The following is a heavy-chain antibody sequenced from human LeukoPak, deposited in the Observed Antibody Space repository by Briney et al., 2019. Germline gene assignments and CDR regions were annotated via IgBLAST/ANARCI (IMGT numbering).Heavy chain of an antibody. D-gene: IGHD4-17*01. V-gene: IGHV4-34*01. CDR1: GASFSNYY. J-gene: IGHJ4*02. Sequence: SETLSLTCAVYGASFSNYYLSWVRQPPGKGLEWIGEITHHGETHYNPSLKTRVTTSVDTSKNQFSLRLSSVAATDTAVYYCAPILGDYSDFDSWGQGTLVSVSS. CDR3: APILGDYSDFDS. CDR2: ITHHGET.